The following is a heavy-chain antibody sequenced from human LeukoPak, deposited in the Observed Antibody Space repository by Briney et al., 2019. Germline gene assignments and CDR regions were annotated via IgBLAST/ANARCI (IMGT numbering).Heavy chain of an antibody. CDR1: GGTFSRHA. CDR3: ARVRGTTDYYYYYMDV. CDR2: IIPILGIA. D-gene: IGHD1-7*01. J-gene: IGHJ6*03. V-gene: IGHV1-69*04. Sequence: ASVKVSCKASGGTFSRHAISWVRQAPGQGLEWMGRIIPILGIANYAQKFQGRVTITADKSTSTAYMELSSLRSEDTAVYYCARVRGTTDYYYYYMDVWGKGTTVTVSS.